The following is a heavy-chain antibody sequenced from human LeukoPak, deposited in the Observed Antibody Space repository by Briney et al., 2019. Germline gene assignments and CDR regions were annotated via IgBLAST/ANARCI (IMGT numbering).Heavy chain of an antibody. D-gene: IGHD3-22*01. J-gene: IGHJ4*02. CDR1: GYTFTSYG. Sequence: ASVKVSCKASGYTFTSYGISWVRQAPGQGLEWMGWISAYNGNTNYAQKLQGRVTMTTDTSTSTAYMELRSLRSDDTAVYYCARVRSPPRALIVMVIDYWGQGTLVTVSS. CDR3: ARVRSPPRALIVMVIDY. V-gene: IGHV1-18*01. CDR2: ISAYNGNT.